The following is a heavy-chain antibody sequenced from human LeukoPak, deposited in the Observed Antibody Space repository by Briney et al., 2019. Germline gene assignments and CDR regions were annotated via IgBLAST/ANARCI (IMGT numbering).Heavy chain of an antibody. Sequence: ASVKVSCKASGFTFTSSAMKWVRQARGQRLEWIGWIVVGSGNTNYAQKFQERVTITRDMSTSTAYMELSSLRSEDTAVYYCAATLSPTITMVRGVIPTALDYWGQGTLVTVSS. D-gene: IGHD3-10*01. CDR1: GFTFTSSA. CDR2: IVVGSGNT. J-gene: IGHJ4*02. V-gene: IGHV1-58*02. CDR3: AATLSPTITMVRGVIPTALDY.